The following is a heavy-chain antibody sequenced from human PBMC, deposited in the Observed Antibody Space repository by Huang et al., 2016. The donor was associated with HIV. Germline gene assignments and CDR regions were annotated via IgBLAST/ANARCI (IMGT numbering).Heavy chain of an antibody. J-gene: IGHJ4*02. CDR1: GFTFSSYA. CDR3: AKSSAWYPPYYFDY. Sequence: EVQLLESGGGLVQPGGSLRLSCAASGFTFSSYAMSWVRQAPGKVLGGGSVLSGGGGSTYYADSVKGRFTISRDNSKNTLYLQMNSLRAEDTAVYFCAKSSAWYPPYYFDYWGQGTLVTVSS. V-gene: IGHV3-23*01. D-gene: IGHD6-19*01. CDR2: LSGGGGST.